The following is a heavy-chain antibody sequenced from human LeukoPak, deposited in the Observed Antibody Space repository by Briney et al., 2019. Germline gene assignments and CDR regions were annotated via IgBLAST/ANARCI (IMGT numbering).Heavy chain of an antibody. Sequence: SVKVSCKASGGTFSSYAISWVRQAPGQGLEWMGRIIPIFGIANYAQKFQGRVTITADKSTSTAYMELSSLRSEDTAVYYCARDPSSSSSTQEGPWGQGTLVTVSS. CDR1: GGTFSSYA. J-gene: IGHJ5*02. CDR3: ARDPSSSSSTQEGP. D-gene: IGHD6-6*01. CDR2: IIPIFGIA. V-gene: IGHV1-69*04.